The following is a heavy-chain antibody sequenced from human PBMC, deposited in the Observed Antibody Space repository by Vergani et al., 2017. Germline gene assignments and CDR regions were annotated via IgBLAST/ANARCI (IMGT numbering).Heavy chain of an antibody. CDR2: VDPEDGET. Sequence: EVQLVQSGAEVKKPGATMKISCKVSGYTFTDHSMHWLKQAPGKGLEWMGLVDPEDGETIYAEKFKGRVTIAADTSTDTAHLELSSLGSEDTAVYYCATPQTVTTGGMEVWGQGTTVIVSS. CDR3: ATPQTVTTGGMEV. J-gene: IGHJ6*02. V-gene: IGHV1-69-2*01. CDR1: GYTFTDHS. D-gene: IGHD4-17*01.